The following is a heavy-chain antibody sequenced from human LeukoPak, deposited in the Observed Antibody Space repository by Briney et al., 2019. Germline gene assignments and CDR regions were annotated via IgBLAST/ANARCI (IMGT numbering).Heavy chain of an antibody. CDR2: IIPLLDTT. CDR1: GGSFGNYA. CDR3: ARGLTTPPYYYYYFDV. V-gene: IGHV1-69*01. Sequence: SVKVSCKTSGGSFGNYAVSWVRQAPGQXLEWMGGIIPLLDTTHYAQQFQGRVTIIADESTSTAYMELSSLRSEDTAVYYCARGLTTPPYYYYYFDVWGKGTAVTVSS. J-gene: IGHJ6*03. D-gene: IGHD3-22*01.